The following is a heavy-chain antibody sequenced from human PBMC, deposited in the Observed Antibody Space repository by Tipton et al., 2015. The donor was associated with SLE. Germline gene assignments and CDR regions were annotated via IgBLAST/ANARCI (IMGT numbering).Heavy chain of an antibody. CDR1: GFTFDDYT. V-gene: IGHV3-43*01. CDR3: AKDVWGVGGTYYYYGMDV. Sequence: SLRLSCAASGFTFDDYTMHWVRQAPGKGLEWVSLISWDGGSTYYADSVKGRFTISRDNSKNSLYLQMNSLRTEDSAFYYCAKDVWGVGGTYYYYGMDVWGQGTTVTVSS. CDR2: ISWDGGST. J-gene: IGHJ6*02. D-gene: IGHD1-26*01.